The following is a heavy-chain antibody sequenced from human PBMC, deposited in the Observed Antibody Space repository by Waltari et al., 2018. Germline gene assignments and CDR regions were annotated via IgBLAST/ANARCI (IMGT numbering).Heavy chain of an antibody. CDR1: GFTFSSYG. V-gene: IGHV3-30*18. CDR2: ISYDGSNK. Sequence: QVQLVESGGGVVQPGRSLRLSCAASGFTFSSYGMHWVRQARGKGLEWVAVISYDGSNKYYADSVKGRFTISRDNSKNTLYLQMNSLRAEDTAVYYCAKDLYYYDSSGLFGYWGQGTLVTVSS. D-gene: IGHD3-22*01. J-gene: IGHJ4*02. CDR3: AKDLYYYDSSGLFGY.